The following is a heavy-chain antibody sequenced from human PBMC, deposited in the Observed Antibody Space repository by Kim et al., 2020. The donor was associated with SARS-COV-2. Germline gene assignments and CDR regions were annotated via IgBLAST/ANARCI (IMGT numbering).Heavy chain of an antibody. CDR3: AKGGGYHFDP. D-gene: IGHD3-22*01. CDR2: ISGSGATA. Sequence: DSGFIFNGNIVNWVRQAPGKGREWVSLISGSGATASYADSVKGRFTIYRDNSKNTLYLQMDSLRAEDTAVYFCAKGGGYHFDPWGQGTLAT. V-gene: IGHV3-23*01. J-gene: IGHJ5*02. CDR1: GFIFNGNI.